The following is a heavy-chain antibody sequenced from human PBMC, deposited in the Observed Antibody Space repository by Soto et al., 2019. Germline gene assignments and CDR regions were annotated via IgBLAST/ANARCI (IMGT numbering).Heavy chain of an antibody. Sequence: GGSLRLSCAASGFTFSSYAMSWVRQAPGKGLEWVSAISGSGGSTYYADSVKGRFTISRDNSKNTLYLQMNSLRAEDSAVYCCAKDGAAAGTDYWGQGTLVTVSS. CDR1: GFTFSSYA. CDR3: AKDGAAAGTDY. J-gene: IGHJ4*02. V-gene: IGHV3-23*01. CDR2: ISGSGGST. D-gene: IGHD6-13*01.